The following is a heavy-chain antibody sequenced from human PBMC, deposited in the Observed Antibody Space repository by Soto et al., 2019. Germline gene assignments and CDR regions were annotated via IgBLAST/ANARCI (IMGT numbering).Heavy chain of an antibody. V-gene: IGHV3-15*01. CDR3: TTDSECSNGVCYPFYYGLDV. CDR2: VKRKTDGGTT. Sequence: PGGSLRLSCAASGFIFTRAWMSWVRQAPGKGLEWVGRVKRKTDGGTTDYAAPVKGRFTISRDDSKNMLFLQMNRLKTDDTGVYYCTTDSECSNGVCYPFYYGLDVWGQGITVTVSS. CDR1: GFIFTRAW. D-gene: IGHD2-8*01. J-gene: IGHJ6*02.